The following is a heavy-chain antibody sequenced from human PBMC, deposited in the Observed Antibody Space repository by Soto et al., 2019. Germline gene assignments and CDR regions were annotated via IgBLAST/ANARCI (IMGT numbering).Heavy chain of an antibody. D-gene: IGHD3-22*01. CDR1: GGSISSYY. Sequence: PSETLSLTCTVSGGSISSYYWSWIRQPPGKGLEWIGYIYYSGSTNYNPSLKSRVTISVDTSKNQFSLKLSSVTAADTAVYYCARHIPGPYYYDSSGSQGFDYWGQGTLVT. J-gene: IGHJ4*02. CDR3: ARHIPGPYYYDSSGSQGFDY. V-gene: IGHV4-59*08. CDR2: IYYSGST.